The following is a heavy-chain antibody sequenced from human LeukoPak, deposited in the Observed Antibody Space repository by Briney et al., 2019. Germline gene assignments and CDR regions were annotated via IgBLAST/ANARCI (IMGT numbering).Heavy chain of an antibody. CDR3: ARDPRGVIGSAWGNCFDP. CDR2: INPSGGTT. V-gene: IGHV1-46*01. Sequence: ASVKVSCKASGYTFTNYYIHWVRQAPGQGLEWMGIINPSGGTTAYAQKFQGRVTMTRDTSTSTIFMELSSLRSEDTAMYYCARDPRGVIGSAWGNCFDPWGQGTLVTVSS. CDR1: GYTFTNYY. D-gene: IGHD6-19*01. J-gene: IGHJ5*02.